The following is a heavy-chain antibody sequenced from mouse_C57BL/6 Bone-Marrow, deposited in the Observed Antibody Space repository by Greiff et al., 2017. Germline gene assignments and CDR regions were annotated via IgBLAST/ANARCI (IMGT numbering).Heavy chain of an antibody. CDR3: TTDGSFAY. Sequence: VQLQQSGAELVRPGASVKLSCTASGFNIKDDYMPWVKQRPEQGLEWIGWIDPENGDTEYASKFQGKATITADTSSNTAYLQLSSLTSEDTAVYYCTTDGSFAYWGQGTLVTVSA. D-gene: IGHD2-3*01. CDR1: GFNIKDDY. J-gene: IGHJ3*01. CDR2: IDPENGDT. V-gene: IGHV14-4*01.